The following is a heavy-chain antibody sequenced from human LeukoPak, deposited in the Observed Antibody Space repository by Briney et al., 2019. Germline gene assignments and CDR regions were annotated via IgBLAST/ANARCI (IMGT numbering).Heavy chain of an antibody. CDR3: AKDGPASGDY. Sequence: GSLRLSSVASVFTVITYAISSVRQASRKGLEWVSGISIIGGTTYYADSVKGRFTISRDNSKNTLYLQMNSLRAEDTAVYYCAKDGPASGDYWGQGTLVTVSS. D-gene: IGHD2-2*01. CDR1: VFTVITYA. V-gene: IGHV3-23*01. CDR2: ISIIGGTT. J-gene: IGHJ4*02.